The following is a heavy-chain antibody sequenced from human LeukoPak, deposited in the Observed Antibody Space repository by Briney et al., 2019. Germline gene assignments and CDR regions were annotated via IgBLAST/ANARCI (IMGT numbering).Heavy chain of an antibody. Sequence: ASVKVSCKASGYSFTGYYMHWVRQAPGQGLEWMGWINPNSGGTNYAQKFQGRVTMTRDTSISTAYMELSRLRSDDTAVYYCASPMEPPMGDDAFDIWGQGTMVTVSS. J-gene: IGHJ3*02. V-gene: IGHV1-2*02. CDR2: INPNSGGT. CDR3: ASPMEPPMGDDAFDI. D-gene: IGHD3-16*01. CDR1: GYSFTGYY.